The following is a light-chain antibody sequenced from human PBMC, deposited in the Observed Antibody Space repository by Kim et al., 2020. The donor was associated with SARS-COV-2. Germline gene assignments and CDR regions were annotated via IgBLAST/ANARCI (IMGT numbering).Light chain of an antibody. Sequence: SSELTQDPAVSVALGQTVRITCPGDRLRSYYASWYQQKPGQAPVVVIYGKSNRLSGIPNRFSGSNSGDPASLTITGAQAEDEADYYCNSRDSTTNHLDFG. CDR1: RLRSYY. V-gene: IGLV3-19*01. CDR2: GKS. J-gene: IGLJ2*01. CDR3: NSRDSTTNHLD.